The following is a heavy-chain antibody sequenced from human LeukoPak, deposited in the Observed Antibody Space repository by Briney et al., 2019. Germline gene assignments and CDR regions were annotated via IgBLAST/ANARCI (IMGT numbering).Heavy chain of an antibody. CDR1: GGSISSGSYY. CDR2: IYTSGST. Sequence: PSETLSLTCTVSGGSISSGSYYWSWIRQPAGKGLEWIGRIYTSGSTNYNPSLKSRVTISVDTSKNQVSLKLSSVTAADTAVYYCARRVNNSWYDYWGQGTLVTVSS. V-gene: IGHV4-61*02. D-gene: IGHD6-13*01. J-gene: IGHJ4*02. CDR3: ARRVNNSWYDY.